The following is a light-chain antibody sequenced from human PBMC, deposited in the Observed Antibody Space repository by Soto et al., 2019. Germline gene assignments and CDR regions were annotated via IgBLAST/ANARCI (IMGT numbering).Light chain of an antibody. Sequence: DIQMTQSPSPLSASIGYRVTLTCRGTEDINNYLAWFQKKPVKVPKLLXYAASTLHSGVPSRFIGSGSGTEFTLTISSLQTDYFANYYCQKYNSGGPLTFGGGTKVYIK. CDR3: QKYNSGGPLT. CDR1: EDINNY. CDR2: AAS. V-gene: IGKV1-27*01. J-gene: IGKJ4*01.